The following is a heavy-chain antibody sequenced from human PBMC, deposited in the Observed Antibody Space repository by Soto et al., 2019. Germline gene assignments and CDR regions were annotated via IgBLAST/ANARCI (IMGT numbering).Heavy chain of an antibody. CDR2: IYPGDSDT. CDR1: GYSFTSYW. CDR3: ARQRCGGDCYHNWFDP. Sequence: GESLKISCKGSGYSFTSYWIGWVRQMPGKGLEWMGIIYPGDSDTRYSPSFQGQVTISADKSISTAYLQWSSLKASDTAMYYCARQRCGGDCYHNWFDPWGQGTLVTVSS. V-gene: IGHV5-51*01. D-gene: IGHD2-21*02. J-gene: IGHJ5*02.